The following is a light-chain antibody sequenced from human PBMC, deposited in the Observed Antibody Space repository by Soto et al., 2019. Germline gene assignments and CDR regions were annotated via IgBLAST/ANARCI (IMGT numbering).Light chain of an antibody. J-gene: IGKJ1*01. CDR2: AAS. CDR1: QGIGSW. CDR3: QQGNNFPRT. Sequence: DIQMTQSPSTVSTSVGDSVTITCRASQGIGSWLAWYQQKPGKAPKLLIYAASSLQSGVPLRFSGSGSGTDFTFTIRSLQPEDFATYYCQQGNNFPRTFGQGTKVEIK. V-gene: IGKV1-12*01.